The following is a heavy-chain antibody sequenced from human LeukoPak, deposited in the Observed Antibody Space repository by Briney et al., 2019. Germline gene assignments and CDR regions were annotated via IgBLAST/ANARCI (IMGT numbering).Heavy chain of an antibody. Sequence: GSXXXXYXXXIRXPPXKGXXXXXEINXXSSTNYTPSLKSRVTISVATSKNQFSLKLSSVTAADTAVYYCARGAVADIVLMVYAINWFDPWGQGTLVTVSS. CDR3: ARGAVADIVLMVYAINWFDP. CDR2: INXXSST. V-gene: IGHV4-34*01. D-gene: IGHD2-8*01. CDR1: GSXXXXY. J-gene: IGHJ5*02.